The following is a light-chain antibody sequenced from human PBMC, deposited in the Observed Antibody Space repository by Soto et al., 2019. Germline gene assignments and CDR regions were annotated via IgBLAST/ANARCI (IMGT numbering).Light chain of an antibody. CDR1: QSIDSW. V-gene: IGKV1-5*03. Sequence: DIQMTQPPSTMSASVGDRVTITCRASQSIDSWLAWYQQKPGKAPKFLMYKASNLESGVPLRFSGSGSETEFTLTISSLQPDDFAIYYCQHYKSYPWTFGQGTKVELK. CDR3: QHYKSYPWT. CDR2: KAS. J-gene: IGKJ1*01.